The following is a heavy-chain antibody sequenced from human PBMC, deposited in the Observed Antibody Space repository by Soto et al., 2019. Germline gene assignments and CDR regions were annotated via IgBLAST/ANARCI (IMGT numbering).Heavy chain of an antibody. CDR3: ARSETAGHRDFDI. CDR1: GGTFSSSA. J-gene: IGHJ3*02. V-gene: IGHV1-69*06. Sequence: QVQLVQSGAERREPGSSVKVSCKASGGTFSSSAINWLRQAPGQGPEWMGGIIPTFGTANYIEKFRGRVTITAATSTSTAYMEVSSLTSEDTAMYFCARSETAGHRDFDIWGQGTMVTVSS. CDR2: IIPTFGTA. D-gene: IGHD6-19*01.